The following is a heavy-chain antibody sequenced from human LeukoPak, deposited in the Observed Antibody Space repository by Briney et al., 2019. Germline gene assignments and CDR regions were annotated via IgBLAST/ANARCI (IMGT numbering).Heavy chain of an antibody. CDR2: MSGSEDYI. J-gene: IGHJ2*01. CDR1: GFTFSTYT. D-gene: IGHD3-9*01. V-gene: IGHV3-23*01. Sequence: GGSLRLSCAASGFTFSTYTMSWVRPAPGEGLEWVSAMSGSEDYIYYADSVKGRFTISRDNSKNTLYLQMNGLRAEDTAVYHCAKEVLNYEIPYWYFDLWGRGTLVTVSS. CDR3: AKEVLNYEIPYWYFDL.